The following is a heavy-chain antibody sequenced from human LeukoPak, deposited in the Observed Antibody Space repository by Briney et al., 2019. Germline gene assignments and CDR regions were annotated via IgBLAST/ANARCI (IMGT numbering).Heavy chain of an antibody. D-gene: IGHD3-22*01. V-gene: IGHV3-7*03. CDR3: VRDRGYSTFDS. Sequence: PGGSLRLSCEASGFLFSNSWMSWVRQAPGKGLEWVANINLDGSEINYVDSLTGRLTISRDNAKDSLYLQMDGRRAEDTAVYFWVRDRGYSTFDSWGQGTLVTVSS. CDR1: GFLFSNSW. J-gene: IGHJ4*02. CDR2: INLDGSEI.